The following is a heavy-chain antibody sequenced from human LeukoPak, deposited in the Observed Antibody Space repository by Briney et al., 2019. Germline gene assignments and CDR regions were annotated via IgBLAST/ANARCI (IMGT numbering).Heavy chain of an antibody. V-gene: IGHV3-7*04. Sequence: GGSLRLSCAASGFIFSSYWMSWVRQAPGKGLEWVAQINQDGSEKNYVDSVKGRFTISRDNAKNSLYLQMNSLRAEDTAVYYCARVYSYGFDYWGQGTLVTVSS. CDR2: INQDGSEK. J-gene: IGHJ4*02. CDR3: ARVYSYGFDY. D-gene: IGHD5-18*01. CDR1: GFIFSSYW.